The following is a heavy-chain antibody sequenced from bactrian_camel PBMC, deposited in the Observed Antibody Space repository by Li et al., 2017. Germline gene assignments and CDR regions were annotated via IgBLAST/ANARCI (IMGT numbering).Heavy chain of an antibody. V-gene: IGHV3S54*01. Sequence: QVQLVESGGGSVQVGGSLRLSCAVAGRTYGINTVAWFRQAPGKGLEWVSGINSRTDDSTVYSESVKGRFTISRDNAKNTLYLQMNSVKSEDTGTYYCVPVVSNYWGQGTQVTVS. CDR1: GRTYGINT. CDR3: VPVVSNY. D-gene: IGHD2*01. J-gene: IGHJ4*01. CDR2: INSRTDDST.